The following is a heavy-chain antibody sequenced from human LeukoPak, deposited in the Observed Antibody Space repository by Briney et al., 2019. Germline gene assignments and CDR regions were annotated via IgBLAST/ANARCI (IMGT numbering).Heavy chain of an antibody. CDR1: GFTFSNHW. J-gene: IGHJ3*02. V-gene: IGHV3-74*01. CDR3: ARGSGYYDSSGYWAFDI. Sequence: GGSLRLSCAASGFTFSNHWMHWVRQVPGKGLVWVSRIDGGGSSTSYADSVKGRFSISRDNGENTLYLQMNSLRVEDTAVYYCARGSGYYDSSGYWAFDIWGQGTMVTVSS. CDR2: IDGGGSST. D-gene: IGHD3-22*01.